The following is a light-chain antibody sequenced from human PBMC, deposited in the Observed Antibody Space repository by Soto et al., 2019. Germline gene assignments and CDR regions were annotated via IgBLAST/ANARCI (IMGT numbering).Light chain of an antibody. J-gene: IGLJ3*02. V-gene: IGLV4-69*01. CDR2: LNSDGSH. CDR1: SGHRNYA. CDR3: QTWGTGTPWV. Sequence: QLVLTQSPSASASLGASVKLTCTLSSGHRNYAIAWHQQQPEKGPRYLMKLNSDGSHSKGDGIPDRFSGSSSGAERYLTISSLQSEDEADYYCQTWGTGTPWVFGGGTKVTVL.